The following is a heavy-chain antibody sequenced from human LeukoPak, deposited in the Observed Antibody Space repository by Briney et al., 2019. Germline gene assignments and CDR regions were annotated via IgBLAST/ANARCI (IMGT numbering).Heavy chain of an antibody. CDR1: GFTFSSYG. J-gene: IGHJ6*02. CDR3: ARETPPGYYGSGPSYYYYGMDV. Sequence: GRSLRFSCAASGFTFSSYGMHWVGQGPGKGLKGVAVIWYDGSNKYYADSVKGRFTISRDNSKNTLYLQMTSLRAEDTAVYYCARETPPGYYGSGPSYYYYGMDVWGQGTTVTVSS. V-gene: IGHV3-33*01. D-gene: IGHD3-10*01. CDR2: IWYDGSNK.